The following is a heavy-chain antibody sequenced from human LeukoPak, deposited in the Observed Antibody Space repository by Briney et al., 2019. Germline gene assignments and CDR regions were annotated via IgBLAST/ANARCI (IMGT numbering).Heavy chain of an antibody. V-gene: IGHV4-59*01. CDR2: IYYSGST. D-gene: IGHD6-6*01. CDR1: GGSISSYY. J-gene: IGHJ4*02. Sequence: SETLSLTCTVSGGSISSYYWSWIRQPPGKRLEWIGDIYYSGSTNYNPSLKSRVTISVDTSKHQFSLKLSSVAAAHTAEYYCTRGEYSSSYSPLNYWGQGNLVTVSS. CDR3: TRGEYSSSYSPLNY.